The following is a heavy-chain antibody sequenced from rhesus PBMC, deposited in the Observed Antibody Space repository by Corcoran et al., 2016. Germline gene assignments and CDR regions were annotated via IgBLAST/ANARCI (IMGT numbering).Heavy chain of an antibody. Sequence: QVQLQESGPGLVKPSETLSLTCAVSGVSFSIYWWTWIRQPPGKGLEWIGDIRGKSERANYHPPLNSRVTIPKDASKIQFSLRLTSVTAADTAVYYCATIPYNYDTSSYPGAYWGQGVLVAVSS. CDR3: ATIPYNYDTSSYPGAY. CDR1: GVSFSIYW. D-gene: IGHD3-28*01. CDR2: IRGKSERA. J-gene: IGHJ4*01. V-gene: IGHV4-80*01.